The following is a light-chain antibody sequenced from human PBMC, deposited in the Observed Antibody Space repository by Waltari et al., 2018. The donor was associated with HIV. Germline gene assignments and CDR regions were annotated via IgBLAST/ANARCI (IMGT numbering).Light chain of an antibody. J-gene: IGLJ2*01. Sequence: NFMLTQPHSMSESPGRTVTISCTRSSGNIASHSVQWYQQRPGSAPITVIYEDTQRPSGVPERFSGSLDSSSNSASLTISGLKSEDEADYYCQSYDTNNHLIFGGGTKLTVL. V-gene: IGLV6-57*04. CDR3: QSYDTNNHLI. CDR1: SGNIASHS. CDR2: EDT.